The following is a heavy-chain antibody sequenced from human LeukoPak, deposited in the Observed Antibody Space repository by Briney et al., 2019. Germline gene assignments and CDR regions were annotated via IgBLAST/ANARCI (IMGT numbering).Heavy chain of an antibody. D-gene: IGHD3-3*01. CDR3: ATLLYYNSWSGYDY. V-gene: IGHV5-51*01. CDR1: GYSFTSYW. CDR2: IYPGDSDT. J-gene: IGHJ4*02. Sequence: GESLKISCKGSGYSFTSYWIGWVRQMPGKGLEWMGIIYPGDSDTKYSPSFQGQVTISADKSINTAYLQWSSLKASDTAIYYCATLLYYNSWSGYDYWGQGTLVTVSS.